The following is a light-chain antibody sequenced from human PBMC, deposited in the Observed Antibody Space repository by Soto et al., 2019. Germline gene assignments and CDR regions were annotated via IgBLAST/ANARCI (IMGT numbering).Light chain of an antibody. J-gene: IGKJ1*01. CDR3: LQATQFPRT. CDR2: KIS. V-gene: IGKV2-24*01. CDR1: QNLVHDNGNTY. Sequence: DVVMTQTPLSSPVTLGQPASISCRSSQNLVHDNGNTYLSWLQQRPGQPPRLRIDKISNRLSGVPDRFSGSGAGTDFTLKISRVEAEDVAVYYCLQATQFPRTFGQGTKVEIK.